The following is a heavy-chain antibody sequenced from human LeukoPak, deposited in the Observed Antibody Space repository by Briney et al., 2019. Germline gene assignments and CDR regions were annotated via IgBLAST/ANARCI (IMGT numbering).Heavy chain of an antibody. Sequence: SETLSLTCTVAGGSISSYYWSWIRQPLGKGLEWIGYIYYSGSTNYNPSLKSRVTISVDTSKNQFSLKLSSVTAADTAVYYCARDGSSGYTPFDYWGQGTLVTVSS. CDR1: GGSISSYY. J-gene: IGHJ4*02. D-gene: IGHD3-22*01. CDR3: ARDGSSGYTPFDY. V-gene: IGHV4-59*01. CDR2: IYYSGST.